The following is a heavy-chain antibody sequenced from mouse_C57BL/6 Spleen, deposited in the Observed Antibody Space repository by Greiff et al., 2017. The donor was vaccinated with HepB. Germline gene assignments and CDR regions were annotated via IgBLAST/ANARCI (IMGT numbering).Heavy chain of an antibody. CDR2: IHPSDSDT. J-gene: IGHJ4*01. V-gene: IGHV1-74*01. CDR1: GYTFTSYW. CDR3: AIRGTTVVGYAMDY. Sequence: QVQLKQPGAELVKPGASVKVSCKASGYTFTSYWMHWVKQRPGQGLEWIGRIHPSDSDTNYNQKFKGKATLTVDKSSSTAYMQLSSLTSEDSAVYYCAIRGTTVVGYAMDYWGQGTSVTVSS. D-gene: IGHD1-1*01.